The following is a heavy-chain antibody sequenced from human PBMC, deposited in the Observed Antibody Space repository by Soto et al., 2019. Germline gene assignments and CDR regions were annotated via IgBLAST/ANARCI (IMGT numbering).Heavy chain of an antibody. CDR2: INPSAGTT. J-gene: IGHJ4*02. D-gene: IGHD5-12*01. CDR1: GYTFTSTH. CDR3: ARSYDVGPSGYDRFDY. V-gene: IGHV1-46*01. Sequence: ASVKVSCKASGYTFTSTHMHWVRQAPGQGLEWMGIINPSAGTTSYAQKFQGRVTMTRDTSTSTVYMELSSLRSEDTAIYYCARSYDVGPSGYDRFDYWGQGTLVTVYS.